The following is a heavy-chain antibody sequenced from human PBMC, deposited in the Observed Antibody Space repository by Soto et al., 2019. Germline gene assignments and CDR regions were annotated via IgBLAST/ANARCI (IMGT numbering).Heavy chain of an antibody. V-gene: IGHV4-34*01. CDR1: GGSFSGYY. CDR3: ARGFDILTGYAN. J-gene: IGHJ4*02. Sequence: SETLSLTCAVYGGSFSGYYWSWIRQPPGKGLEWIGEINHSGSTNYNPSLKSRVTISVDTSKNQFSLKLSSVTAADTAVYYCARGFDILTGYANWGQGTRGTVSS. CDR2: INHSGST. D-gene: IGHD3-9*01.